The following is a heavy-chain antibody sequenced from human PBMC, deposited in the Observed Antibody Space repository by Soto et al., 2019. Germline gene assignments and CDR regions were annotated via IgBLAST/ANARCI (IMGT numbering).Heavy chain of an antibody. J-gene: IGHJ4*02. D-gene: IGHD4-17*01. CDR3: AKDPSTLTDYGDGIGVFDY. CDR1: GFTFSSYA. V-gene: IGHV3-23*01. CDR2: ISGSGGST. Sequence: GGSLRLSCAASGFTFSSYAMSWVRQAPGKGLEWVSAISGSGGSTYYADSVKGRFTISRDNSKNTLYLQMNSLRAKDTAVYYCAKDPSTLTDYGDGIGVFDYWGQGTLVTVSS.